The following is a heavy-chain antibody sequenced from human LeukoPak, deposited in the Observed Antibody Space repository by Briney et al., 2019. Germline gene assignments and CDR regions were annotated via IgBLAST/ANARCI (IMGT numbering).Heavy chain of an antibody. D-gene: IGHD6-19*01. Sequence: PGGSLRLSCAASGFTFNSDAMGWVRQAPGKGLEWVSIISASGASPYYADSVNGRFTISRNNSKNTLYLQMNSLRAEETAVYYCAKRAVAGTYYFDYWGQGTLVTVSS. J-gene: IGHJ4*02. CDR2: ISASGASP. CDR1: GFTFNSDA. CDR3: AKRAVAGTYYFDY. V-gene: IGHV3-23*01.